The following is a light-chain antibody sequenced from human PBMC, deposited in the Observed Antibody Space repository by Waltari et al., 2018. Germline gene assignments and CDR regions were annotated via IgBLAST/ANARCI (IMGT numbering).Light chain of an antibody. J-gene: IGKJ4*01. Sequence: DIQMTQSPPSLSASVADTVTINCQASQDSSHYLNWEQHRPGKAPPLVIYDAFTLETGVPSRFSGGVGGGGFGTDFTLTISSLQPEDTATYYCQQFENLPLTFGGGTKVQIK. CDR3: QQFENLPLT. V-gene: IGKV1-33*01. CDR1: QDSSHY. CDR2: DAF.